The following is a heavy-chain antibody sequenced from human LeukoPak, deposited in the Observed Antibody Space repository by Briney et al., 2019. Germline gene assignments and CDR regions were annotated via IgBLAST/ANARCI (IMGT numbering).Heavy chain of an antibody. V-gene: IGHV4-4*09. J-gene: IGHJ6*03. D-gene: IGHD6-13*01. CDR1: GGSISSYY. Sequence: PSETLSLTCTVSGGSISSYYWSWIRQPPGKGLEWIGYIYTSGSTNYNPSLKSRVTISVDTSKNQFSLKLSSVTAADTAAYYCARHLIAAAGQYYYYYYYMDVWGKGTTVTVSS. CDR3: ARHLIAAAGQYYYYYYYMDV. CDR2: IYTSGST.